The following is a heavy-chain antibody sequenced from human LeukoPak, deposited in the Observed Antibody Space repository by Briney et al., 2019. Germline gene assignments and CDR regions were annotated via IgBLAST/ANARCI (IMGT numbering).Heavy chain of an antibody. J-gene: IGHJ6*03. CDR3: ARGSRDGNYYYYYMDV. D-gene: IGHD1-14*01. Sequence: SETLSLTCTVSGYSISSGYYWGWIRQPPGKGLEWIGSIYHSGSTYYNPSLKSRVTISVDTSKNQFSLKLSSVTAADTAVYYCARGSRDGNYYYYYMDVWGKGTTVTVSS. V-gene: IGHV4-38-2*02. CDR2: IYHSGST. CDR1: GYSISSGYY.